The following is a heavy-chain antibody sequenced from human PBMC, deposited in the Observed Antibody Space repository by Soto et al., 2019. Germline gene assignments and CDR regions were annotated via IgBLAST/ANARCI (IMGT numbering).Heavy chain of an antibody. CDR3: AREGNPYSSGYSRWFDP. CDR2: IYTSGST. Sequence: LSLTCTVSGGSISSYYWSWIRQPAGKGLEWIGRIYTSGSTNYNPSLKSRVTMSVDTSKNQFSLKLSSVTAADTAVYYCAREGNPYSSGYSRWFDPWGQGTQVTVSS. D-gene: IGHD3-22*01. CDR1: GGSISSYY. V-gene: IGHV4-4*07. J-gene: IGHJ5*02.